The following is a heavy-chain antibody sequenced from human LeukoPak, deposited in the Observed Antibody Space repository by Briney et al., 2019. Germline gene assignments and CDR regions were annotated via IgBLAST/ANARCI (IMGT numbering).Heavy chain of an antibody. V-gene: IGHV4-34*01. CDR1: GGSFSGYY. CDR3: ARGEGGDVVPAASDFDY. D-gene: IGHD2-2*01. J-gene: IGHJ4*02. Sequence: PSETLSLTCAVYGGSFSGYYWSWIRQPPGKGLEWIGEINHSGSTNYNPSLKSRVTISVDMSKNQFSLKLSSVTAADTAVYYCARGEGGDVVPAASDFDYWGQGTLVTVSS. CDR2: INHSGST.